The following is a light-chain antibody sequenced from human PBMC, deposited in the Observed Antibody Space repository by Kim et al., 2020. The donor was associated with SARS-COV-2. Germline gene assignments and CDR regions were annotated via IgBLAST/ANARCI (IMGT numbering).Light chain of an antibody. Sequence: DVVLTQSPDSLAVSLGERATINCKSSQSLFHSSNKKYYLLWYQQKPGQPPKLLIDWASTRESGVPDRFSGSVSGTDFTLTISSLQAEDVAVYYCQQFYSRPPTFGQGTKLEI. CDR3: QQFYSRPPT. CDR2: WAS. J-gene: IGKJ2*01. V-gene: IGKV4-1*01. CDR1: QSLFHSSNKKYY.